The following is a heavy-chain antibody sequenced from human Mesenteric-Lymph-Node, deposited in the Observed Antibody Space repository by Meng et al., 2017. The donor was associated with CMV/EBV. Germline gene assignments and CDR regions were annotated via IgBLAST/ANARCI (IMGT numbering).Heavy chain of an antibody. CDR3: ARSDYRETFDI. CDR2: IYSSGST. Sequence: SETLSLTCTVSGGSISSYYWSWIRQPPGKGLGWIAYIYSSGSTNFNPSLKSRVIILVDTSKNQFSLILSSVTAADTAVYYCARSDYRETFDIWGQGTMVTVSS. J-gene: IGHJ3*02. V-gene: IGHV4-59*01. CDR1: GGSISSYY. D-gene: IGHD4-11*01.